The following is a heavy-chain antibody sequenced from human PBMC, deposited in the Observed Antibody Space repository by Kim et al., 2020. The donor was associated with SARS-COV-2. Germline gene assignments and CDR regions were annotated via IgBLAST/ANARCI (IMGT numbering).Heavy chain of an antibody. CDR3: AKDYDILTGYWGGYYYYGMDV. D-gene: IGHD3-9*01. Sequence: GSTYYADSVKGRFTISRDNSKNTLYLQMNSLRAEDTAVYYCAKDYDILTGYWGGYYYYGMDVWGQGTTVTVSS. V-gene: IGHV3-23*01. J-gene: IGHJ6*02. CDR2: GST.